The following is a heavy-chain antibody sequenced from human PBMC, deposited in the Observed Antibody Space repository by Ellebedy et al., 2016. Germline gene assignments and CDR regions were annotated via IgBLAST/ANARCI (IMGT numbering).Heavy chain of an antibody. CDR2: IGTAGDT. CDR1: GFTFSSYD. CDR3: ARGNYGGVYYYGMDV. J-gene: IGHJ6*02. Sequence: GESLKISCAASGFTFSSYDMHWVRQAPGKGLEWVSAIGTAGDTYYPGSVKGRFTISRENAKNSLYLQMNSLRAGDTAVYYCARGNYGGVYYYGMDVWGQGTTVTVSS. D-gene: IGHD4-23*01. V-gene: IGHV3-13*01.